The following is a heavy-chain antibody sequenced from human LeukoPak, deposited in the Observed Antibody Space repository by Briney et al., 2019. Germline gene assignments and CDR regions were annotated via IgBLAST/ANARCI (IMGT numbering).Heavy chain of an antibody. J-gene: IGHJ5*02. D-gene: IGHD4-17*01. CDR1: GDSVSSGSYH. Sequence: SETLSLTCTVSGDSVSSGSYHWSWIRQPPGKGLEWIGYTHYSGNTYYNPSLKSRVTISLDTSKKQFSLWLRSVTAADTAVYYCARVRGDYVNLFDPWGQGTLVTVPS. V-gene: IGHV4-61*01. CDR3: ARVRGDYVNLFDP. CDR2: THYSGNT.